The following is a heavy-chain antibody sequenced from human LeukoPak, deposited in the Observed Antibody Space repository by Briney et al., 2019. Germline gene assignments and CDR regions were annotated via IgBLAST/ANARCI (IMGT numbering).Heavy chain of an antibody. CDR1: GFTFSSYS. CDR2: ISSSSSTI. CDR3: ARKDPRDAFDI. Sequence: PGGSLRLSCAASGFTFSSYSMNWVRQAPGKGLEWVSYISSSSSTIYYADSVKGRFTISRDNAKNSLYLQMNSLRAEDTAVYYCARKDPRDAFDIWGQGTMVTVSS. V-gene: IGHV3-48*01. D-gene: IGHD2-15*01. J-gene: IGHJ3*02.